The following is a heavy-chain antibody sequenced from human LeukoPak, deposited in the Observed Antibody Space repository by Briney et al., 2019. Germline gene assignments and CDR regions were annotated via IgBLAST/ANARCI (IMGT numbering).Heavy chain of an antibody. CDR1: EYTFSRYG. CDR2: ISGYNGNT. J-gene: IGHJ4*02. CDR3: ARRRSEEFDFDC. D-gene: IGHD6-19*01. V-gene: IGHV1-18*01. Sequence: ASVKVSCTASEYTFSRYGISWVRQAPGQGLEWMGCISGYNGNTNYAQKLQGRVTMTTDTSTSTAYMELRSLRSDDTAVYYCARRRSEEFDFDCWGQGTLVTVSS.